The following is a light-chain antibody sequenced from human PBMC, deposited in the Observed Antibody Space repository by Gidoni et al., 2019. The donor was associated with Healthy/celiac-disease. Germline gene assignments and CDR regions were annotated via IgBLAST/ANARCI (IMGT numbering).Light chain of an antibody. CDR2: NTN. CDR1: TGAVTSGHY. Sequence: QAVVTQEPPLTMSPGGTVTRTCGSSTGAVTSGHYPYWFQQKPGQAPRTLSHNTNNKNSGTPARFSGSLLGGKAALTLSGARPEDEAEYYCLLVYSGAVIFGGGTTLTVL. J-gene: IGLJ2*01. CDR3: LLVYSGAVI. V-gene: IGLV7-46*01.